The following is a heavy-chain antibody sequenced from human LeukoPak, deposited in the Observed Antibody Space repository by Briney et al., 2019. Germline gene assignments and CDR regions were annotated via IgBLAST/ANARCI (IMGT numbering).Heavy chain of an antibody. Sequence: SQTLSLTCAISGDSASSNSAAWNWIRQSPSRGLEWLGRTYYRSKWYNDYAVSVKSRITINPDTSKNQFSLQLNSVTPEDTAVYYCARGNTLAAAGWVYYFDYWGQGTLVTVSS. D-gene: IGHD6-13*01. V-gene: IGHV6-1*01. CDR3: ARGNTLAAAGWVYYFDY. CDR1: GDSASSNSAA. CDR2: TYYRSKWYN. J-gene: IGHJ4*02.